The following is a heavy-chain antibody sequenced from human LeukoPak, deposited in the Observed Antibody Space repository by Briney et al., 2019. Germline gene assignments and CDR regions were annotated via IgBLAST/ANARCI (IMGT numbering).Heavy chain of an antibody. Sequence: SETLSLTCTVSGGSISSYYWSWIRQPAGKGLQWIGRIYTSGNTNYNPSLKSRVTMSLDMSKNQFSLKLSSVTAADTAVYYCARDLKSVAGRGGWFDPWGQGTLVTVSS. V-gene: IGHV4-4*07. CDR2: IYTSGNT. CDR1: GGSISSYY. CDR3: ARDLKSVAGRGGWFDP. J-gene: IGHJ5*02. D-gene: IGHD6-13*01.